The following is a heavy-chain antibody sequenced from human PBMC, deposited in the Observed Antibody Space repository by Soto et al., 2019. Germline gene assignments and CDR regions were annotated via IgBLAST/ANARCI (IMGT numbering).Heavy chain of an antibody. D-gene: IGHD2-15*01. Sequence: QVQLVQSGAEVKKPGSSVKVSCKASGGTVSSYAISWVRQAPGQGLEWMGGIIPIFGTANYAQKFQGRVTITADKSTSTAYMELSSLRSEDTAVYYCAREMAPAAGYYYGMDVWGQGTTVTVSS. J-gene: IGHJ6*02. V-gene: IGHV1-69*06. CDR1: GGTVSSYA. CDR2: IIPIFGTA. CDR3: AREMAPAAGYYYGMDV.